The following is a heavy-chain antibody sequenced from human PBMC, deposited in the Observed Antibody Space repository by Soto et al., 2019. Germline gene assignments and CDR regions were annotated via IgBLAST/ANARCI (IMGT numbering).Heavy chain of an antibody. Sequence: ASVKVSCKASGYTFTSYDINWVRQATGQGLEWMGWINAGNGNTKYSQKFQGRVTITRDTSASTAYMELSSLRSEDTAVYYCARTLSGWQRADFDYWGQGTLVTVSS. CDR3: ARTLSGWQRADFDY. CDR2: INAGNGNT. D-gene: IGHD6-19*01. V-gene: IGHV1-3*01. J-gene: IGHJ4*02. CDR1: GYTFTSYD.